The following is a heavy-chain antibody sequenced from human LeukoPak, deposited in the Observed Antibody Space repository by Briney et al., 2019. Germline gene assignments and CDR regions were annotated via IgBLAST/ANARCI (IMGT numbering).Heavy chain of an antibody. Sequence: SETLSLTCTVSGGSISSYYWSWIRQPPGKGLEWIGYIYYSGSTNYNPSLKSRVTISVDTSKNQFSLKLSSVTAADTAVYYCARIKAIFGVVIIRDYYYYYMDVWGKGTTVTVSS. V-gene: IGHV4-59*01. CDR1: GGSISSYY. J-gene: IGHJ6*03. CDR3: ARIKAIFGVVIIRDYYYYYMDV. CDR2: IYYSGST. D-gene: IGHD3-3*01.